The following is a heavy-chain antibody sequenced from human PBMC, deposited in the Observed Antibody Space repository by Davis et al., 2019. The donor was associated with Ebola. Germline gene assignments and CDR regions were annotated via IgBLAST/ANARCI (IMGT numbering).Heavy chain of an antibody. V-gene: IGHV1-46*01. CDR1: GYTFTNYY. D-gene: IGHD1-26*01. Sequence: ASAQVSCKASGYTFTNYYVNWVRQAPGEGLEWMGMINPSGGTTNYAQKFKGRVTMTRDTSTTTVFMELNSLTSEDTAVYYCAKGPYSFPDYWGQGTLITVSS. CDR3: AKGPYSFPDY. CDR2: INPSGGTT. J-gene: IGHJ4*02.